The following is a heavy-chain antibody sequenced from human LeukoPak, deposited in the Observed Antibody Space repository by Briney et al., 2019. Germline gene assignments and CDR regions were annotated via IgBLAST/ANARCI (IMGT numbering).Heavy chain of an antibody. CDR1: GFTVSSNY. CDR3: AREEGPLDY. V-gene: IGHV3-66*01. Sequence: GSLRLSCAASGFTVSSNYMSWVRQASGKGLEWVSLNHSGGSTYYADSVKGRFTNSRDNSKNTLYLQMNSLRAEDTAVYYCAREEGPLDYWGQGTLVTVSS. J-gene: IGHJ4*02. CDR2: NHSGGST.